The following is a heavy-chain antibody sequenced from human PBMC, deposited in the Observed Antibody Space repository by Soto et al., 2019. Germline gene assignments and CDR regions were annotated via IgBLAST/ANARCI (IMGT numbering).Heavy chain of an antibody. CDR1: GGSISIGGYY. CDR3: ARGTSSGFYFDY. D-gene: IGHD6-19*01. CDR2: IYYSGST. J-gene: IGHJ4*02. Sequence: SETLSLTCTVSGGSISIGGYYWSCMRQHPGKGLEWIGYIYYSGSTYYNPSLKSRVTISVDTSKNQFSLKLSSVTAADTAVYYCARGTSSGFYFDYWGQGTLVTVSS. V-gene: IGHV4-31*03.